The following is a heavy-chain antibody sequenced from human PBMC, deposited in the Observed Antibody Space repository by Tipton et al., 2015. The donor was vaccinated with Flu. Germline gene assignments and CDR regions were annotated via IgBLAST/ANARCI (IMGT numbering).Heavy chain of an antibody. D-gene: IGHD4-17*01. CDR2: ITWNSDTM. CDR1: GFNFDDFA. J-gene: IGHJ4*02. CDR3: AEDFLWGGENDHGAVGFDF. Sequence: SLRLSCAASGFNFDDFAMYWVRQAPGRGLEWVSGITWNSDTMAYADSVKGRFTISRDNAKNSLYLQMHNLRAEDTALYYCAEDFLWGGENDHGAVGFDFWGQGTLVTVSA. V-gene: IGHV3-9*01.